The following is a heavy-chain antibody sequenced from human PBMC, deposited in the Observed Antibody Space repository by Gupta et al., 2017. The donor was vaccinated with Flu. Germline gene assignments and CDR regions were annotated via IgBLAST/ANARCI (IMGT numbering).Heavy chain of an antibody. Sequence: EVQLVQSGAEVKKPGESLKISCKGSGYSFTNYWIGWVRQMPGKGLEWMGIIYPGDSDTRYSPSFQGQVTMSADKSNNTAYLQWSSLKASDTAMYYCTRHQICGGGGDCYSYMDVWGKGTTVTVSS. J-gene: IGHJ6*03. D-gene: IGHD2-21*01. CDR2: IYPGDSDT. CDR1: GYSFTNYW. CDR3: TRHQICGGGGDCYSYMDV. V-gene: IGHV5-51*01.